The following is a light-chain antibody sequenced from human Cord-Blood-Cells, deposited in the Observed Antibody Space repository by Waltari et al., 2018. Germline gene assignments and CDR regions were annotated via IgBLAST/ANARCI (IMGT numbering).Light chain of an antibody. J-gene: IGKJ5*01. V-gene: IGKV3-15*01. CDR2: GAS. Sequence: IVMTQSPATLSVSPGDRATPSCRASQSVSSNLAWYQQKPGQAPRLLIYGASTRATGIPAKFSGSGSGTEFTLTISSLQSEDFAVYYCQQYNNWPPITFGQGTRLEIK. CDR3: QQYNNWPPIT. CDR1: QSVSSN.